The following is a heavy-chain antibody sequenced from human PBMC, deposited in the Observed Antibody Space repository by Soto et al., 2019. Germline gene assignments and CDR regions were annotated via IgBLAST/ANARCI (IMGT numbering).Heavy chain of an antibody. V-gene: IGHV1-46*03. CDR1: GYTFTSYY. Sequence: GASVKVSCKASGYTFTSYYMHWVRQAPGQGLEWMGIINPSGGSTSYAQKFQGRVTMTRDTSTSTVYMELSSLRSEDTAVYYCARRGSDYYYYYYMDVWGKGTTVTVSS. CDR2: INPSGGST. D-gene: IGHD2-15*01. J-gene: IGHJ6*03. CDR3: ARRGSDYYYYYYMDV.